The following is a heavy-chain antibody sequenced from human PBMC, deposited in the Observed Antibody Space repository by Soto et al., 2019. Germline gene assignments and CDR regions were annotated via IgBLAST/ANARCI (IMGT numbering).Heavy chain of an antibody. V-gene: IGHV1-2*02. CDR1: GYTFTGYY. Sequence: ASVKVSCKASGYTFTGYYMHWVRQAPGQGLEWMGGINPNSGGTNYAQKFQGRVTMTRDTSIRTAYMGLSRLRSDDTAVYYCARDDYAFVGGIRVSYYYGMDVWGQGTTGTVS. CDR3: ARDDYAFVGGIRVSYYYGMDV. J-gene: IGHJ6*02. D-gene: IGHD3-16*01. CDR2: INPNSGGT.